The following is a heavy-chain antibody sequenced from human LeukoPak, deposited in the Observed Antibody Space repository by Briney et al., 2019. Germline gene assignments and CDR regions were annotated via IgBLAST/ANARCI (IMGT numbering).Heavy chain of an antibody. CDR3: ARDQEAFDY. J-gene: IGHJ4*02. Sequence: ASVKVSCKASGYTCTGYYMHWVRLAPGQGLEWMGRINPNSGGKNYAQKFQGRVTMTRDTSISTVHMELSGLRSEDTAVYYCARDQEAFDYWGQGTLVTVSS. CDR2: INPNSGGK. CDR1: GYTCTGYY. V-gene: IGHV1-2*06.